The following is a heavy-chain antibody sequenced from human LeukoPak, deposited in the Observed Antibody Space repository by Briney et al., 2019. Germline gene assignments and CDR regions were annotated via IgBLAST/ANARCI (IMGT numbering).Heavy chain of an antibody. CDR1: GYTFTGYY. J-gene: IGHJ4*02. CDR3: ARALDYYDSSGPEIY. V-gene: IGHV1-2*02. CDR2: INPNSGGT. D-gene: IGHD3-22*01. Sequence: ASVKVSCKASGYTFTGYYMHWVRQAPGQGLEWMGWINPNSGGTNYAQKFQGRVTMTRDTSISTAYMELSRLRSDDTAVYYCARALDYYDSSGPEIYWGQGTLVTVSS.